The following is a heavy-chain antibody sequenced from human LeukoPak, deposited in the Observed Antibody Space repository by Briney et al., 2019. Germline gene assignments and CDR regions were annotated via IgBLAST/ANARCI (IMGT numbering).Heavy chain of an antibody. D-gene: IGHD3-16*01. CDR2: IKEDGSEK. J-gene: IGHJ3*02. V-gene: IGHV3-7*04. CDR3: AREGLFMTSDT. Sequence: PGGSLRLSCAASGFCLSGHWMSWVRQAPGKGLEHVANIKEDGSEKYYVDSVKGRFTISRDNAKNSLYLQMNSLRAEDTAVYYCAREGLFMTSDTWGQGTMVTVSS. CDR1: GFCLSGHW.